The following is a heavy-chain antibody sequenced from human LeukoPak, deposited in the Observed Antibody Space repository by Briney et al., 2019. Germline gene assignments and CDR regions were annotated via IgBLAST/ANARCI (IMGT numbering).Heavy chain of an antibody. CDR1: GGTFSSYA. CDR2: IIPIFGTA. J-gene: IGHJ4*02. D-gene: IGHD5-18*01. Sequence: SVKVSCKASGGTFSSYAISWVRQAPGQGLEWMGGIIPIFGTANYAQKFQGRVTITADESTSTAYMELSSLRSEDTAVYYCALTRGYSYANDYWGQGTPVTVSS. V-gene: IGHV1-69*01. CDR3: ALTRGYSYANDY.